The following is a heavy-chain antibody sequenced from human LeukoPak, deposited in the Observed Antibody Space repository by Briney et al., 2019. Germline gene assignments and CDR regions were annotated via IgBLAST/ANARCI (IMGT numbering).Heavy chain of an antibody. V-gene: IGHV3-30*04. CDR2: ISYDGSIK. D-gene: IGHD3-16*01. J-gene: IGHJ4*02. Sequence: GGSLRLSRAASGFTLSRYAMLWVRPAPGKGPEWGAVISYDGSIKYYADSVKGRFTISRDDSKNTVLLRLTSLRGEDTAVDYCARIGDQDDVEVPFDFWGQGTLVTVSS. CDR3: ARIGDQDDVEVPFDF. CDR1: GFTLSRYA.